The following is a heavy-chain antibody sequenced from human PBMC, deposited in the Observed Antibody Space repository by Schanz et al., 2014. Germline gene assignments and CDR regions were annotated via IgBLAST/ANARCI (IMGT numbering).Heavy chain of an antibody. CDR3: ARAAAAVLSGNYYYGMDV. CDR2: IRSSSSNI. J-gene: IGHJ6*02. D-gene: IGHD6-13*01. Sequence: EVQLVESGGGLVQPGGSLRLSCAASGFTFTTNAMSWVRQPPGKGLEWVSSIRSSSSNIYYADSVKGRFTISRDNAKNSLYLQMNSLRAEDTAVYYCARAAAAVLSGNYYYGMDVWGQGTTVTVSS. V-gene: IGHV3-21*01. CDR1: GFTFTTNA.